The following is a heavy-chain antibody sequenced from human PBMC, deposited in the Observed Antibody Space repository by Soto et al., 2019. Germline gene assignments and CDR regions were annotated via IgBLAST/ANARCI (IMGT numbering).Heavy chain of an antibody. CDR2: IYHSGST. J-gene: IGHJ4*02. CDR3: AAGGGLPRYY. D-gene: IGHD5-12*01. Sequence: QLQLQESGPGLVKPSQTLSLTCAVSGGAISSGGYFWSWIRQPPGKGLEWIGYIYHSGSTYYNPSLKSRFTISVDWSKNQFSLKLSSVTAADTAVYYCAAGGGLPRYYWGQGTLVTVSS. CDR1: GGAISSGGYF. V-gene: IGHV4-30-2*01.